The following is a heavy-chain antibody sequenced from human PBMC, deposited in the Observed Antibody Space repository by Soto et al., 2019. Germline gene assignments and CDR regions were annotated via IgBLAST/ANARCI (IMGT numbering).Heavy chain of an antibody. Sequence: ASVKVSCKVSGYTLTELSMHWVRQAPGKGLEWTGGFDPEDGETIYAQKFQGRVTMTEDTSTDTAYMELSSLRSEDTAVYYCTRPQAGTRTKNAAFDIRGQGTMVTVSS. D-gene: IGHD1-7*01. CDR3: TRPQAGTRTKNAAFDI. CDR1: GYTLTELS. CDR2: FDPEDGET. V-gene: IGHV1-24*01. J-gene: IGHJ3*02.